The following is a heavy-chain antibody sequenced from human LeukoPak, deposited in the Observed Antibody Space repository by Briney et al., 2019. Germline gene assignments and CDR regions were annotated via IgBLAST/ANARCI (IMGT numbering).Heavy chain of an antibody. CDR2: IYHSGST. V-gene: IGHV4-38-2*02. CDR3: ARAEPNYYDSSGYWEYYFDY. J-gene: IGHJ4*02. CDR1: GYSISSGYY. Sequence: SETLSLTCTVSGYSISSGYYWGWIRQPPGKGLEWIGSIYHSGSTYYNPSLKSRVTISVDTSKNQFSLKLSSVTAADTAVYYCARAEPNYYDSSGYWEYYFDYWGQGTLVTVSS. D-gene: IGHD3-22*01.